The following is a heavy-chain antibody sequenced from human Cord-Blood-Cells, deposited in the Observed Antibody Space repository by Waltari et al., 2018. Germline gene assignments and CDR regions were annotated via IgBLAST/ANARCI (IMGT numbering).Heavy chain of an antibody. V-gene: IGHV4-30-4*01. Sequence: QVQLQESGPGLVKPSQTLSLTCTVSGGSISSGDYYWSWIRQPPGKGLEWIGYIEYSGSTYYNPSLKSRVTISVDTSKNQFSLKLSSVTAADTAVDYCARDSRSSGGSCPDYWGQGTLVTVSS. J-gene: IGHJ4*02. CDR1: GGSISSGDYY. CDR3: ARDSRSSGGSCPDY. CDR2: IEYSGST. D-gene: IGHD2-15*01.